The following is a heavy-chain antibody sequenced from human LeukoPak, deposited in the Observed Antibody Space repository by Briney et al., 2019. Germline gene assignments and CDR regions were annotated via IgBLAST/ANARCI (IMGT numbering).Heavy chain of an antibody. J-gene: IGHJ5*02. CDR2: ISAYNGNT. Sequence: GASVKVSRKASGYTFTSYGISLVRQAPGQGLEWVGWISAYNGNTNYAQKLQGRVTMTTDTSTSTAYMELRSLRSDDTAVYYCARALTDSTGDWFAPWGQGTLVTVSS. V-gene: IGHV1-18*01. D-gene: IGHD6-13*01. CDR1: GYTFTSYG. CDR3: ARALTDSTGDWFAP.